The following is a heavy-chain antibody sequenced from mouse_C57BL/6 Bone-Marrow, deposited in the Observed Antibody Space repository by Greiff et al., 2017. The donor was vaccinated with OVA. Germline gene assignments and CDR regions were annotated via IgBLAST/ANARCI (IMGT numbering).Heavy chain of an antibody. CDR2: IWGDGST. Sequence: VKLQESGPGLVAPSQSLSITCTASGFSLTSYGVSWVRQPPGKGLEWLGVIWGDGSTNYNSAPISSLSISKDTSKSQVFLKLNSLQTYDTSTYDCAKNSRSNYLGGFAYWGQGTLVTVSA. V-gene: IGHV2-3*01. D-gene: IGHD2-5*01. CDR3: AKNSRSNYLGGFAY. CDR1: GFSLTSYG. J-gene: IGHJ3*01.